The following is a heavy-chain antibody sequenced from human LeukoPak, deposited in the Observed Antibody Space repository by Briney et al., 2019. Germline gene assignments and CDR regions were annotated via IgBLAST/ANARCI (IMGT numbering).Heavy chain of an antibody. CDR2: INQDGGEK. CDR3: ARNYD. D-gene: IGHD3-16*01. CDR1: GXTFSSNW. J-gene: IGHJ4*02. V-gene: IGHV3-7*04. Sequence: GGSLRLSWTASGXTFSSNWVSWVRQAPGKGLEWVANINQDGGEKYYVDSVKGRFTISRDNAKNSLYLQMNSLRAEDTAVYYCARNYDWGQGTLVTVAS.